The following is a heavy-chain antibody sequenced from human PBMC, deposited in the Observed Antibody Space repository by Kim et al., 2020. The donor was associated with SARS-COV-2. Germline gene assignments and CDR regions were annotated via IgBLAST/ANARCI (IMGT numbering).Heavy chain of an antibody. V-gene: IGHV3-23*01. Sequence: GGSLRLSCAASGFTFSSYAMSWVRQAPGKGLEWVSAISGSGGSTYYADSVKGRFTISRDNSKNTLYLQMNSLRAEDTAVYYCAKALGVEVIYYGMDVWGQGTTVTVSS. CDR1: GFTFSSYA. D-gene: IGHD3-10*01. CDR2: ISGSGGST. CDR3: AKALGVEVIYYGMDV. J-gene: IGHJ6*02.